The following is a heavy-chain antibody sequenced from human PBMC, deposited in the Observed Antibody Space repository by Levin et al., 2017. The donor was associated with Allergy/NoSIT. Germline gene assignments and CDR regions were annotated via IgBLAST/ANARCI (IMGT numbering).Heavy chain of an antibody. Sequence: GGSLRLSCAASGFTFSSYAMSWVRQAPGKGLEWVSAISGSGGSTFYADSVKGRFTISRDNSKNMLYLQMNSLRAEDTAVYYCAKLTGLAVAGTRGFDYWGQGTLVTVSS. D-gene: IGHD6-19*01. CDR2: ISGSGGST. CDR1: GFTFSSYA. CDR3: AKLTGLAVAGTRGFDY. J-gene: IGHJ4*02. V-gene: IGHV3-23*01.